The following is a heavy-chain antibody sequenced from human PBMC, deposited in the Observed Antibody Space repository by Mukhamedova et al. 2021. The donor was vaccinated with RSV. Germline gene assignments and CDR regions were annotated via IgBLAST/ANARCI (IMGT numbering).Heavy chain of an antibody. CDR3: AARLDYGDYDGGFDP. CDR2: ISGSGGST. V-gene: IGHV3-23*01. J-gene: IGHJ5*02. D-gene: IGHD4-17*01. Sequence: EWVSAISGSGGSTYYADSVKGRFTISRDNSKNTLYLQMNSLRAEDTAVYYCAARLDYGDYDGGFDPWGQGTLVTVSS.